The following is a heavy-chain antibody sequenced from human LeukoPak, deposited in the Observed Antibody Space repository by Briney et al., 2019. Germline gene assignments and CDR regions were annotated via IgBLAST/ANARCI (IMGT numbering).Heavy chain of an antibody. CDR3: ARGVTVIGYYFDY. V-gene: IGHV6-1*01. CDR2: TYYRSKWYN. J-gene: IGHJ4*02. D-gene: IGHD2-21*01. Sequence: SQTLSLTCALSGDSVSTNSAAWNWIRQSPSRGLEWLGRTYYRSKWYNDYAVSVKSRITINPDTSKNQFSLQLNSVSPEDTAVYYCARGVTVIGYYFDYWGQGTLVTVSS. CDR1: GDSVSTNSAA.